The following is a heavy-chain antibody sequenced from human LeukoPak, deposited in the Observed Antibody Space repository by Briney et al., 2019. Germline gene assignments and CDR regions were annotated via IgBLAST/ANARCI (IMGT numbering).Heavy chain of an antibody. Sequence: SETLSLTCAVSGGSISSSNWWSWVRQPPGKGLEWIGEIYHSGSTNYNLSLKSRVTISVDTSKNQFSLKLSSVTAADTAVYYCAREARGIVGFDYWGQGTLVTVSS. J-gene: IGHJ4*02. CDR1: GGSISSSNW. CDR3: AREARGIVGFDY. D-gene: IGHD3-16*01. CDR2: IYHSGST. V-gene: IGHV4-4*02.